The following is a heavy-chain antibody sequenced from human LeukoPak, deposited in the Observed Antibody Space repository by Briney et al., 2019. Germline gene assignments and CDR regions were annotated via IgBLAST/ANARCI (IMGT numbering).Heavy chain of an antibody. D-gene: IGHD1-26*01. J-gene: IGHJ4*02. CDR3: ARLGATRSHDY. CDR2: IYYSGST. V-gene: IGHV4-59*11. Sequence: SETLSLTCTVSGGSISSHYWSWIRQPPGKGLEWIGYIYYSGSTNYNPSLKSRVTISVDTSKNQFSLKLSSVTAADTAVYYCARLGATRSHDYWGQGTLVTVSS. CDR1: GGSISSHY.